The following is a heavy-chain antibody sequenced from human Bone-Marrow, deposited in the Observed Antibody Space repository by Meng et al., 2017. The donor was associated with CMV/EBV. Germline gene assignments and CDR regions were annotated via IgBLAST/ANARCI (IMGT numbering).Heavy chain of an antibody. J-gene: IGHJ4*02. CDR2: IIPIFGTT. CDR1: GVTFSSYG. Sequence: SGVTFSSYGIQWVRQAPGPGLEWMGGIIPIFGTTNYAQKFQGRVTITTDESTSTAYMKLSSLRSEDTAVYYCARETALAVSGSHYFDSWGQRTLVTVSS. CDR3: ARETALAVSGSHYFDS. D-gene: IGHD3-3*02. V-gene: IGHV1-69*05.